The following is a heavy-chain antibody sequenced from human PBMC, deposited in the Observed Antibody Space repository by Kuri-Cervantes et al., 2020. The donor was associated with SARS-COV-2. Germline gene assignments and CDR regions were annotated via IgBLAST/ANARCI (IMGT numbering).Heavy chain of an antibody. CDR3: AKDGDWNYGNWFDP. D-gene: IGHD1-7*01. J-gene: IGHJ5*02. CDR2: ISSSGSTI. Sequence: GESLKISCAASGFTFSSYEMNWVRQAPGKGLEWVSYISSSGSTIYYADSVKGRFTISRDNAKNSLYLQMNSLRAEETAVYYCAKDGDWNYGNWFDPWGQGTLVTVSS. V-gene: IGHV3-48*03. CDR1: GFTFSSYE.